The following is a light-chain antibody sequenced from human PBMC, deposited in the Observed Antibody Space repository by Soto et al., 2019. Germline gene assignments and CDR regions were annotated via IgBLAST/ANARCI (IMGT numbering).Light chain of an antibody. CDR1: QTIRTR. Sequence: DIQMNQSPSPLSASVGDRVTITCRASQTIRTRLAWYQQKPGKAPKLLIYDASTLDSGVPSRFTGSGSETDFTLTISGLHPDDFATYYCQQYTTFPRAFGQGTPVDI. CDR3: QQYTTFPRA. V-gene: IGKV1-5*01. CDR2: DAS. J-gene: IGKJ1*01.